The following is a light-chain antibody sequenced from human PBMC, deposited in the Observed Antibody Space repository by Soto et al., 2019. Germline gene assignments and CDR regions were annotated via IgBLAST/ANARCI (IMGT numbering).Light chain of an antibody. CDR3: CSYAGSDDLV. Sequence: QSALTQPPSASGSPGQSVTISCTGTSRDVGGYNYVSWYQQHPGKAPKLIIYDVSNRPSGVPDRFSGSKSGNTASLTVSGLQAEDEADYYCCSYAGSDDLVFGGGTKLTVL. CDR2: DVS. V-gene: IGLV2-8*01. J-gene: IGLJ2*01. CDR1: SRDVGGYNY.